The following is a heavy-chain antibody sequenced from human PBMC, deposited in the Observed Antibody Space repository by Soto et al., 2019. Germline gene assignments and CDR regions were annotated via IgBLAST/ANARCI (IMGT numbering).Heavy chain of an antibody. J-gene: IGHJ1*01. V-gene: IGHV1-69*19. CDR3: ARLNDDRSGYEYFQH. Sequence: QVQLVQSGAEVKKPGSSVNVSCKASGGTFSSYAISWVRQAPGQGLEWMGGIIPIFGTANYEQKFQGRVTITADESTSTAYMELSSLRSEDTAVYYCARLNDDRSGYEYFQHWGQGTLVTVSS. CDR1: GGTFSSYA. D-gene: IGHD3-22*01. CDR2: IIPIFGTA.